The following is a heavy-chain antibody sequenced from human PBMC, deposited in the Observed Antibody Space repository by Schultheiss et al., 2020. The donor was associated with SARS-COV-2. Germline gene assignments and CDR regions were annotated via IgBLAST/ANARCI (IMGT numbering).Heavy chain of an antibody. J-gene: IGHJ4*02. Sequence: SETLSLTCTVSGGSISTYYWSWIRQSPGKGLEWIGSMFYTDNTYYNPPLKSRVTISADTSKNQFSLKLSSVTAADTAVYYCARERSPDYSNYYFDYWGQGTLVTVSS. D-gene: IGHD4-11*01. V-gene: IGHV4-59*12. CDR2: MFYTDNT. CDR3: ARERSPDYSNYYFDY. CDR1: GGSISTYY.